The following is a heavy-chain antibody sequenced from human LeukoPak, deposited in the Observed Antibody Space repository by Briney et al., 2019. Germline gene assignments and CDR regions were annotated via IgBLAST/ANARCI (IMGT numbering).Heavy chain of an antibody. J-gene: IGHJ4*02. CDR1: GFTFSRYG. CDR2: IRKDGSDK. D-gene: IGHD7-27*01. V-gene: IGHV3-30*02. CDR3: AKDSNWAFDY. Sequence: GGSLRLSCGASGFTFSRYGMHWVRQAPGKGLEWVAYIRKDGSDKYYVDSVKGRFTISRDSSKNMVYLQMYGLRAEDTAVYYCAKDSNWAFDYWGQGTLVSVSS.